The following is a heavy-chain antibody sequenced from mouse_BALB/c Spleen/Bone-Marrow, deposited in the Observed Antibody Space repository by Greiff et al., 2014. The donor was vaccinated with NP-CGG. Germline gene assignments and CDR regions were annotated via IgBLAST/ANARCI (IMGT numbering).Heavy chain of an antibody. D-gene: IGHD2-12*01. CDR2: INPSNGRT. CDR3: ARWLLYY. Sequence: VQLKESGAELVKPGASVKLSCKASGYTFTSYWIHWVKQRPGQGLEWIGEINPSNGRTNYNEKFKTKATLTVDKSSSTAYMQLSSLTSEDSAVYYCARWLLYYWGQGTTLTVSS. V-gene: IGHV1S81*02. J-gene: IGHJ2*01. CDR1: GYTFTSYW.